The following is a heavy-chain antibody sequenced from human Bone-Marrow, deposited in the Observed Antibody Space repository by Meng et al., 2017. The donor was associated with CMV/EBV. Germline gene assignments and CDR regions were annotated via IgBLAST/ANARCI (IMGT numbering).Heavy chain of an antibody. CDR2: ISYDGSNK. V-gene: IGHV3-30-3*01. Sequence: GGSLRLSCAASGFTFSSYAMHWVRQAPGKGLEWVAVISYDGSNKYYADSVKGRFTISRDNSKNTLYLQMNSLRAEDTAVYFCARGENKWNYLHYFDYWGQGTLVTVSS. CDR3: ARGENKWNYLHYFDY. J-gene: IGHJ4*02. D-gene: IGHD1-7*01. CDR1: GFTFSSYA.